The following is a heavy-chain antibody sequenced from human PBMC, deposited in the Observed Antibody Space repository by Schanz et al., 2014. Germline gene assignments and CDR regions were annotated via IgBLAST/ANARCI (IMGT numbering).Heavy chain of an antibody. J-gene: IGHJ6*02. CDR3: AREEGWGRAAAGPKHYYYGMDV. V-gene: IGHV3-21*02. CDR1: GFTVSSNH. Sequence: EVLLVESGGGLVKPGGSLRLSCAVSGFTVSSNHMSWVRQAPGKGLEWLSSISSSSSYIYYADSVKGRFTISRDNAKNSLYLQMNSLRAEDTAVYYCAREEGWGRAAAGPKHYYYGMDVWGQGTTVTVSS. D-gene: IGHD6-13*01. CDR2: ISSSSSYI.